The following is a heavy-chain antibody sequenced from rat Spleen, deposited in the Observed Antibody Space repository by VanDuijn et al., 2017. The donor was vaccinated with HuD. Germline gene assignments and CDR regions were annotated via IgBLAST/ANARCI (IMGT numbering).Heavy chain of an antibody. V-gene: IGHV5-20*01. CDR3: TRDGYSSYGIMDA. CDR1: GFTFSYYY. Sequence: EVQLVESGGGLVQPGRSLKLSCAASGFTFSYYYMTWVRQAPTKGLEWVASITNTGGSTYYPDSVKGRFTISRDNAKSTLYLRMNSLQIDDTGTYYCTRDGYSSYGIMDAWGQGASVTVSS. CDR2: ITNTGGST. J-gene: IGHJ4*01. D-gene: IGHD1-2*01.